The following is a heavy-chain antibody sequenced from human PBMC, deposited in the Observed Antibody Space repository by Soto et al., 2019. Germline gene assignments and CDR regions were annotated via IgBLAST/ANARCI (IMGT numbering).Heavy chain of an antibody. J-gene: IGHJ4*02. CDR1: GFTFGDYA. CDR3: TKVRADYYDSSGPNY. CDR2: IRSKAYGGTT. V-gene: IGHV3-49*03. Sequence: EVQLVESGGGLVQPGRSLRLSCTASGFTFGDYAMSWFRQAPGKGLEWVGFIRSKAYGGTTEYAASVKCRFTISRDDSKSIAYLQMNSLKTEYTAVYYCTKVRADYYDSSGPNYWGQGTLVTVSS. D-gene: IGHD3-22*01.